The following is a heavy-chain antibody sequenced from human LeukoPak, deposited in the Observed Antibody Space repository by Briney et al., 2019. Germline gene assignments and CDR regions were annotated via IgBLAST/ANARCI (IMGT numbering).Heavy chain of an antibody. J-gene: IGHJ4*02. V-gene: IGHV4-39*01. D-gene: IGHD3-9*01. CDR2: IYYSGST. CDR1: GGSISSSSYY. CDR3: ARLTPLYDILTGYFDY. Sequence: PSETLSLTCTVSGGSISSSSYYWGWIRQPPGKGLEWIGSIYYSGSTYYNPSLKSRVTISVDTSKNQFSLKLSSVTAADTAVYYCARLTPLYDILTGYFDYWGQGTLVTVSS.